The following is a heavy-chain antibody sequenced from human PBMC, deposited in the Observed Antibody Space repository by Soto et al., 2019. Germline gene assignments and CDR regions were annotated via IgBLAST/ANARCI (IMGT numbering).Heavy chain of an antibody. V-gene: IGHV1-69*13. CDR3: ASDVVPAAISTRYYGMDV. Sequence: ASVKVSCKASGGTFSSYAISWVRQAPGQGLEWMGGNIPIFGTANYAQKFQGRVTITADESTSTAYMELSSLRSEDTAVYYCASDVVPAAISTRYYGMDVWGQGTTVTVSS. CDR1: GGTFSSYA. CDR2: NIPIFGTA. J-gene: IGHJ6*02. D-gene: IGHD2-2*02.